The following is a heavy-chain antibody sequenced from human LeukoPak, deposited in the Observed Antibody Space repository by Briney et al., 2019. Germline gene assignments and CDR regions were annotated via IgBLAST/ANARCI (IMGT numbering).Heavy chain of an antibody. CDR1: GYSISSGYY. Sequence: PSETLSLTCTVSGYSISSGYYWGWIRQPPGKGLEWIGSIYHSGSTYYNPSLKSRVTISVDTSKNQFSLKLSSVTAADTAVYYCAREYSSSSGVGYWGQGTLVTVSS. CDR2: IYHSGST. J-gene: IGHJ4*02. CDR3: AREYSSSSGVGY. V-gene: IGHV4-38-2*02. D-gene: IGHD6-6*01.